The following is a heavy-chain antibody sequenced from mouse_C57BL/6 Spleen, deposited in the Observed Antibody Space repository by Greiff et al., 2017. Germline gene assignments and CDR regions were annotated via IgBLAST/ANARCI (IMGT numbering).Heavy chain of an antibody. V-gene: IGHV5-12*01. CDR2: ISNGGGST. CDR3: ASVYGNPFAY. Sequence: EVHLVESGGGLVQPGGSLKLSCAASGFTFSDYYMYWVRQTPEKRLEWVAYISNGGGSTYYPDTVKGRFTISRDNAKNTLYLQMSRLKSEDTAMYYCASVYGNPFAYWGQGTLVTVSA. CDR1: GFTFSDYY. J-gene: IGHJ3*01. D-gene: IGHD2-1*01.